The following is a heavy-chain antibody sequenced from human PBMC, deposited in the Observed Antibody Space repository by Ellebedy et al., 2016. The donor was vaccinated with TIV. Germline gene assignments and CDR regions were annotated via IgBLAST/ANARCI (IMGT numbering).Heavy chain of an antibody. CDR2: IYDSGNP. J-gene: IGHJ4*02. D-gene: IGHD2-2*01. CDR1: GGSISSGGHY. Sequence: LRLSCTVSGGSISSGGHYWTWIRQHPGKGLEWIGYIYDSGNPYYNPSLKSRLTISVDRSKNQFSLRLNSVTAADTAVYYCARGSPARPLDNWGQGTLVTVSS. CDR3: ARGSPARPLDN. V-gene: IGHV4-31*03.